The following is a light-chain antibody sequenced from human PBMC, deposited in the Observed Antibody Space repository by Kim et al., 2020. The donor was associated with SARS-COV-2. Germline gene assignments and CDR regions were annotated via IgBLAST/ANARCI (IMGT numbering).Light chain of an antibody. V-gene: IGLV3-19*01. Sequence: ALGQTVRITCQGDSLRTYYASWYQQKPKQAPVLVMFARNSRPSKIPDRFSGSSSGDTASLTITGAQAEDEADYYWNSRDSSRNAVVFDVGTQLTVL. CDR1: SLRTYY. CDR2: ARN. CDR3: NSRDSSRNAVV. J-gene: IGLJ3*02.